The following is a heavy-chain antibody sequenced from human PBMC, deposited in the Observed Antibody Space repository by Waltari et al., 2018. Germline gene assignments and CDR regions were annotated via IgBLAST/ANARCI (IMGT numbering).Heavy chain of an antibody. CDR1: GDSMSSTDW. CDR3: ARDRGRGIYLDT. V-gene: IGHV4-4*02. Sequence: QLQLQESGPGLVKPSGTLSLRCTVSGDSMSSTDWWSWVRQSPQKGLEWIGQVQYTGRSNYNPSFASRVTVSIDTSNNQFTLKRTSATAADTAMYYCARDRGRGIYLDTWGPGMQVTVSP. J-gene: IGHJ5*02. D-gene: IGHD2-15*01. CDR2: VQYTGRS.